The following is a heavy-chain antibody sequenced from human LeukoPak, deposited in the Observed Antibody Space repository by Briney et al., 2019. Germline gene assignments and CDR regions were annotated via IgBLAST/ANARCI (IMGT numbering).Heavy chain of an antibody. D-gene: IGHD6-19*01. Sequence: GGSLRLSCTASGFTFGDYAMSWFRQAPGKGLEWVGFIRSKAYGGTTEYAASVKGRFTISRDDSKSIAYLQMNSLKTEDTAVYYCTRVRGSSGWYVDYWGQGTLVTVSS. J-gene: IGHJ4*02. CDR3: TRVRGSSGWYVDY. CDR1: GFTFGDYA. V-gene: IGHV3-49*03. CDR2: IRSKAYGGTT.